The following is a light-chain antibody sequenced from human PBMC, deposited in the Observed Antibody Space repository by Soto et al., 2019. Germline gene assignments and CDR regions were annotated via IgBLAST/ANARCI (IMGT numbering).Light chain of an antibody. J-gene: IGKJ1*01. Sequence: DIQMTQSPSTLSASVGDRVIITCRASQSISSWLAWYQQKPGKPPKLLIYKASNLQSGVPSRFRGSGSGKEFTLTISGLQPDDFAVYYCQQYSKWPPWTFGPGTKVDIK. CDR1: QSISSW. CDR3: QQYSKWPPWT. V-gene: IGKV1-5*03. CDR2: KAS.